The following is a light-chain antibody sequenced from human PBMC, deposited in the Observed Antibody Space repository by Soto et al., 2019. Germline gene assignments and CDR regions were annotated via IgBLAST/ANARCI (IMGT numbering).Light chain of an antibody. J-gene: IGKJ5*01. CDR3: QHRSNWPIT. CDR2: DAS. CDR1: QSVSSY. V-gene: IGKV3-11*01. Sequence: EIVLTQSPATLSLSPGERATLSCRASQSVSSYLAWYQLKPGQAPRLLIYDASNKATGIPARFSGSGSGTDFTLTISRLEPEDFAVYYCQHRSNWPITFGQGTRLEIK.